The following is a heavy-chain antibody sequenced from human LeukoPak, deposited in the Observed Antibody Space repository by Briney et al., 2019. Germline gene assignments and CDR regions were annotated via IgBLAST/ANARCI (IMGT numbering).Heavy chain of an antibody. CDR3: ALIPVAGTEVDY. J-gene: IGHJ4*02. CDR1: GYTFTSYD. Sequence: ASVKVSCKASGYTFTSYDINWVRQATGQGLEWMGWMNPNSGNTGYAQKFQGRVTITRNTSISTAYMELSSLRPEDTAVYYCALIPVAGTEVDYWGQGTLVTVSS. CDR2: MNPNSGNT. D-gene: IGHD6-19*01. V-gene: IGHV1-8*03.